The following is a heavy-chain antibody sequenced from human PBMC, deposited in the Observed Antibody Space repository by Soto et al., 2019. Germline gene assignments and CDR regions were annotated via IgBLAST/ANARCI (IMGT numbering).Heavy chain of an antibody. J-gene: IGHJ5*02. Sequence: VQVVESGGGLVQPGGSMSLSCAASGFTFSSYWMHWVRQAPGKGLVWVSRINSDGSSAIYADSVKGRFTISRDNAKNTLSLQMNSLRAEDTAVYYCARAQQLVRWFDPWGKGSLVTVSS. CDR3: ARAQQLVRWFDP. D-gene: IGHD6-13*01. CDR1: GFTFSSYW. V-gene: IGHV3-74*01. CDR2: INSDGSSA.